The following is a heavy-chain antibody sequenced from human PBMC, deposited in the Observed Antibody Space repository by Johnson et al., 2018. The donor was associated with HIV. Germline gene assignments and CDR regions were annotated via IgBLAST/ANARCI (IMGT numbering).Heavy chain of an antibody. CDR2: IRYDGSNK. V-gene: IGHV3-30*02. CDR1: GITFSSYG. CDR3: AKDRRGSAGAFDI. Sequence: QVQLVESGGGVVQPGGSLRLSCAASGITFSSYGMHWVRQAPGRGLEWVAFIRYDGSNKYFAASVKGRFTISRDNSKNTLYLQMNSLRAEDTAVYYCAKDRRGSAGAFDIWGQGTMVTVSS. J-gene: IGHJ3*02. D-gene: IGHD1-26*01.